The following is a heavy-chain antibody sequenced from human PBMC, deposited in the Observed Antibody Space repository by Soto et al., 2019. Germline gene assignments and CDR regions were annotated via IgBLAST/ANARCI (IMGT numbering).Heavy chain of an antibody. CDR1: GGSFSGYY. CDR2: INHSGST. V-gene: IGHV4-34*01. D-gene: IGHD3-3*01. Sequence: SETLSLTCAVYGGSFSGYYWSWIRQPPGKGLEWIGEINHSGSTNYNPSLKSRVTISVDTSKNQFPLKLSSVTAADTAVYYCARAKVTIFGVANRNNYYYYYMDVWGKGTTVTVSS. J-gene: IGHJ6*03. CDR3: ARAKVTIFGVANRNNYYYYYMDV.